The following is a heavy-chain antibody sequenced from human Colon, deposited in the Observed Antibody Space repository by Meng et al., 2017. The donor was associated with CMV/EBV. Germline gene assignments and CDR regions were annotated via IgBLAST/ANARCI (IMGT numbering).Heavy chain of an antibody. CDR1: GFTFSSYT. V-gene: IGHV3-48*04. D-gene: IGHD3-16*01. CDR2: ISSTSSAI. Sequence: GGSLRLSCAASGFTFSSYTMNWVRQAPGKGLEWVSYISSTSSAIYYADSVKGRFTISRDNAKNSLYLQMTSLRAEDTAMYYCVKTSYSYASGFPDYWGQGTLVTVSS. J-gene: IGHJ4*02. CDR3: VKTSYSYASGFPDY.